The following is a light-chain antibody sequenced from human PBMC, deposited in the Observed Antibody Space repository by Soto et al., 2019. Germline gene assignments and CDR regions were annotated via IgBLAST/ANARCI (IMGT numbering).Light chain of an antibody. CDR3: QQYATSPLT. J-gene: IGKJ3*01. CDR2: GAS. Sequence: IVLTQSPGTLSLSPGEGATLSCRASQSVSSSYLAWYQQKPGQAPRLLIYGASSRATGIPDRCSGSGSGTDFTLTISRLEPEDFAVYYCQQYATSPLTFGPGTKVDIK. V-gene: IGKV3-20*01. CDR1: QSVSSSY.